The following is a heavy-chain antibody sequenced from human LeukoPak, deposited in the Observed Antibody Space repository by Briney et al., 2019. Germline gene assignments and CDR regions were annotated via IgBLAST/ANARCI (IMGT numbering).Heavy chain of an antibody. CDR1: GGXISSYY. Sequence: SETLSLTCTVSGGXISSYYWGWIRQPPGKGLEWIGYIYYSGSTNYNPSLKSRVTISVDTSKNQFSLKLSSVTAADTAVYYCARGLNDALMVDYWGQGTLVTVSS. D-gene: IGHD2-8*01. V-gene: IGHV4-59*01. CDR2: IYYSGST. J-gene: IGHJ4*02. CDR3: ARGLNDALMVDY.